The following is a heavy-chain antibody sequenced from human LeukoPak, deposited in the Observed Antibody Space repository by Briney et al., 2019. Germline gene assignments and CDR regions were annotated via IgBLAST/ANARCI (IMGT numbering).Heavy chain of an antibody. D-gene: IGHD1-26*01. V-gene: IGHV3-30*02. Sequence: GGSLRLSCAASGFTFSSYGMHWVRQAPGKGLKWVAFIRYDGSNKYYADSVKGRFTISRDNSKNTLYLQTNSLRAEDTAVYYCAKVAVGATSYSDYWGQGTLVTVSS. J-gene: IGHJ4*02. CDR3: AKVAVGATSYSDY. CDR1: GFTFSSYG. CDR2: IRYDGSNK.